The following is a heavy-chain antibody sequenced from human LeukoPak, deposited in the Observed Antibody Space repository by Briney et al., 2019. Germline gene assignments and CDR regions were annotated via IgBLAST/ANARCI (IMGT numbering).Heavy chain of an antibody. CDR2: ISSSGSTI. Sequence: GGSLRLSCAASGFTFSDYYMSWIRQAPGKGLEWVSYISSSGSTIYYADSVKGRSTISRDNAKNSLYLQMNSLRAEDTAVYYCARDSLAATGAFDIWGQGTMVTVSS. CDR1: GFTFSDYY. V-gene: IGHV3-11*04. CDR3: ARDSLAATGAFDI. J-gene: IGHJ3*02. D-gene: IGHD2-15*01.